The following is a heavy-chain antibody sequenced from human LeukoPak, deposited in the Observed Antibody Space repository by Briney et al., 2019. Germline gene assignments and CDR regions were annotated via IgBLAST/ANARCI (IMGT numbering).Heavy chain of an antibody. D-gene: IGHD1-14*01. CDR2: ISSSSSYI. CDR3: AKPSPVDAFDI. V-gene: IGHV3-21*04. J-gene: IGHJ3*02. CDR1: GFTFSSYS. Sequence: GGSLRLSCAASGFTFSSYSMNWVRQAPGKGLEWVSSISSSSSYIYYADSVKGRFTISRDNSKNTLYLQMNSLRAEDTAVYYCAKPSPVDAFDIWGQGTMVTVSS.